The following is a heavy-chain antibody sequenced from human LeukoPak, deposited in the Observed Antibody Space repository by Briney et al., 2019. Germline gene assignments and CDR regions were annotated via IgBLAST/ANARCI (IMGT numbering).Heavy chain of an antibody. CDR2: INPNSGGT. V-gene: IGHV1-2*02. CDR3: ARRTRGYSYGPYYYDMDV. D-gene: IGHD5-18*01. CDR1: GYTFTGYY. Sequence: ASVKVSCKASGYTFTGYYMHWVRQAPGQGLEWMGWINPNSGGTNYAQKFQGRVTMTRDTSISTAYMELSRLRSDDTAVYYCARRTRGYSYGPYYYDMDVWGQGTTVTVSS. J-gene: IGHJ6*02.